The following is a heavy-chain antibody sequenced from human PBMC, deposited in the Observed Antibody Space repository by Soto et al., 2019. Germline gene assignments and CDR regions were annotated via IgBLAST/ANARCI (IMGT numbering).Heavy chain of an antibody. V-gene: IGHV3-9*01. Sequence: EVQLVESGGGLEQPGRSLRLSCAASVFTFDDYAMHWVRQAPGKGLEWVATISWNSATIAYADSVRGRFTISRDKATNSLHLQMNSLRPEDTALYYCAKGGASRVDALDFWGQGTMVTVSS. CDR3: AKGGASRVDALDF. CDR2: ISWNSATI. CDR1: VFTFDDYA. J-gene: IGHJ3*01. D-gene: IGHD3-16*01.